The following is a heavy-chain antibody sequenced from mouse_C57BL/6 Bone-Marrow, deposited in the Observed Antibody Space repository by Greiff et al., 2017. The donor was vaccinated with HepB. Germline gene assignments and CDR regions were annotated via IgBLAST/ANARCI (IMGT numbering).Heavy chain of an antibody. J-gene: IGHJ4*01. CDR3: VRPTTVGAMDY. CDR1: GFSFNTYA. V-gene: IGHV10-1*01. D-gene: IGHD1-1*01. CDR2: IRSKSNNYAT. Sequence: EVQLVESGGGLVQPKGSLKLSCAASGFSFNTYAMNWVRQAPGKGLEWVARIRSKSNNYATYYADSVKDRFTISRDDSESMLYLQMNNLKTEDTAMYYCVRPTTVGAMDYWGQGTSVTVSS.